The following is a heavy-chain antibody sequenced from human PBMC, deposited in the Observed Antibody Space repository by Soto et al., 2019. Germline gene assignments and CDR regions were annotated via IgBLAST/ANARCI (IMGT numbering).Heavy chain of an antibody. CDR3: ARVVASGIHYYYYYGMDV. J-gene: IGHJ6*02. CDR1: GGSISTGDYY. D-gene: IGHD2-2*02. V-gene: IGHV4-30-4*01. Sequence: QMQLQESGPGLVKPSQTLSLTCTVSGGSISTGDYYWSWVRQPPGKGLEWIGYIYFIGDTYYNPSLKSRMTMSVDRSKNQVSLKVSSVTAADTAVYYCARVVASGIHYYYYYGMDVWGQGTTISVSS. CDR2: IYFIGDT.